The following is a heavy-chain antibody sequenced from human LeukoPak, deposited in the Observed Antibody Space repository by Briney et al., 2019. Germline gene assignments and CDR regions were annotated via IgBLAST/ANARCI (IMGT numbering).Heavy chain of an antibody. CDR2: INQSGST. CDR1: GGSFSGYY. CDR3: ARGLIVVVPAASYYYYGMDV. J-gene: IGHJ6*04. D-gene: IGHD2-2*01. Sequence: PSETLSLTCAVYGGSFSGYYWSWIRHPPGKGLEWIGEINQSGSTNYNTSLKSRVTISVDTSKNQYSLKLSSVTAADTAVYYCARGLIVVVPAASYYYYGMDVWGKGTTVTVSS. V-gene: IGHV4-34*01.